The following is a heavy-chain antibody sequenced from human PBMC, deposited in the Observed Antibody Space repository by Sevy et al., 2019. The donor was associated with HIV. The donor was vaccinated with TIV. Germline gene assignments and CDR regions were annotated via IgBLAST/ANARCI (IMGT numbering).Heavy chain of an antibody. Sequence: ASVKVSCKASGYTFISYGISWVRQAPGQGLEWMGWISTYNGNTNYAQKFQGRVTMTTDTSTSTVYMELRSLGSDDAAMYYCARDPRTFSFDSSGYGHDYWGQGTLVTVSS. CDR3: ARDPRTFSFDSSGYGHDY. CDR1: GYTFISYG. J-gene: IGHJ4*02. CDR2: ISTYNGNT. V-gene: IGHV1-18*01. D-gene: IGHD3-22*01.